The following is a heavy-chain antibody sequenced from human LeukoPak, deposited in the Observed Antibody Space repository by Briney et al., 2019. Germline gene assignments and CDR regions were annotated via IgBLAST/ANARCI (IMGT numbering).Heavy chain of an antibody. D-gene: IGHD6-13*01. CDR1: GFTFSSYS. J-gene: IGHJ4*02. Sequence: GGSLRLSCAASGFTFSSYSMNWVRQAPGKGLEWVSSISSSSSYIYYADSVKGRFTISRDNAKNSLYLQMNSLRAEDTAVYYCARGPIAAAGLIDYWGQGTLVTVSS. CDR3: ARGPIAAAGLIDY. CDR2: ISSSSSYI. V-gene: IGHV3-21*01.